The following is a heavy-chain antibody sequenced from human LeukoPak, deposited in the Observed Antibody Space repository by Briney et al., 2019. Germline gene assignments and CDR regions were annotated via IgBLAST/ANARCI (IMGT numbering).Heavy chain of an antibody. CDR1: GYTFTSYD. CDR3: ARVGITMTTPRYYYYMDV. D-gene: IGHD4-17*01. J-gene: IGHJ6*03. Sequence: ASVKVSCKASGYTFTSYDINWVRQATGQGLEWMGWMNPNSGNTGYAQKFQGRVTMTTDTSTSTTYMDLRSLRSDDTAVYYCARVGITMTTPRYYYYMDVWGKGTTVIVSS. V-gene: IGHV1-8*01. CDR2: MNPNSGNT.